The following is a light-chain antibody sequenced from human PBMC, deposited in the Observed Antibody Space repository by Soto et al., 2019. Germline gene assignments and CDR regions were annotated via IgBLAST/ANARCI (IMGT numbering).Light chain of an antibody. J-gene: IGKJ2*01. CDR1: QSVSSSY. Sequence: EIVVTQSPGTLSLSPGERAALSCRASQSVSSSYLAWYQQKPGHAPRLLIYGASSRATGIPDRFSGSGSGTDFTLTISRLEPEDFAVNYCQQYGSSPLYTFGQGTKLEIK. CDR3: QQYGSSPLYT. V-gene: IGKV3-20*01. CDR2: GAS.